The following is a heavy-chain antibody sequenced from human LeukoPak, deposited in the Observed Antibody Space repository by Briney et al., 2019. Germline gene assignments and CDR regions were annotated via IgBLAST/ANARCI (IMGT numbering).Heavy chain of an antibody. CDR1: GYSFTSYY. J-gene: IGHJ5*02. CDR2: IDPSGSST. D-gene: IGHD1-26*01. V-gene: IGHV1-46*01. Sequence: GASVKDSCKASGYSFTSYYMHWVRQAPGERLEWMGLIDPSGSSTTYAQKFQGRVTMTRDMSTSTDYMELTSLTSDDTAVYYCARDNSLGDTAWWFDPWGQGTLVTVSS. CDR3: ARDNSLGDTAWWFDP.